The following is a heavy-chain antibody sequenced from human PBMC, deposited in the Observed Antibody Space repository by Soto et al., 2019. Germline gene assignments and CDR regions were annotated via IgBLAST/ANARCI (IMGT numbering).Heavy chain of an antibody. V-gene: IGHV1-2*02. D-gene: IGHD2-2*01. J-gene: IGHJ4*02. CDR2: INPNSGGT. Sequence: QVQLVQSGAEVKKPGASVKVSCKASGYTFTGYYMHWVRPAPGQGLEWMGWINPNSGGTNYAQKFQGRVTMTRDTSISTGYMELRRLRSDDTAVYYCARGVVVPAAICFDYWGQGALVTVSS. CDR1: GYTFTGYY. CDR3: ARGVVVPAAICFDY.